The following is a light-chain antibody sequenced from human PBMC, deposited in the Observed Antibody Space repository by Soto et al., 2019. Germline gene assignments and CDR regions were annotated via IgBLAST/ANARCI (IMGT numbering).Light chain of an antibody. CDR3: QQYNNWPPLT. CDR1: QSVTYN. CDR2: GAF. J-gene: IGKJ4*01. V-gene: IGKV3-15*01. Sequence: EIVMTQSPATLSVSPGETATLSCRASQSVTYNLDWYQQKPGQGPRLLIYGAFTRATGIPARFSGSGSGTEFTLTISSLQSEDFAVYYCQQYNNWPPLTLGAGTKVEIK.